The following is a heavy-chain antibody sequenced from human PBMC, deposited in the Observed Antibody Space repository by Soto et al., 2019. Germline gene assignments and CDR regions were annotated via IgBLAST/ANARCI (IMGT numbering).Heavy chain of an antibody. CDR2: INHSGST. CDR1: GGSFSGYY. J-gene: IGHJ5*02. CDR3: ARSLMRGQQLVRWFDP. D-gene: IGHD6-13*01. V-gene: IGHV4-34*01. Sequence: QVQLQQWGAGLLKPSETLSLTCAVYGGSFSGYYWSWIRQPPGKGLEWIGEINHSGSTNYNPSLKSRRTISXXTXMXRFSLKRSSVNDADTAVYYCARSLMRGQQLVRWFDPWGQGTLVTVCS.